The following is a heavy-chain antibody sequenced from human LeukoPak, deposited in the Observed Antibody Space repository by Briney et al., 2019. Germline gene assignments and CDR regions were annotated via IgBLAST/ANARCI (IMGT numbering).Heavy chain of an antibody. Sequence: GGSLRLSCTASGFTFGDYAMSWFRQAPGKGLGWVGFIRSKPYGGTTEYAASVKGRFTISRDESKSIAYLQMHSLKTEDTAVYYCTRNIWCDYWGQGTLVTVSS. J-gene: IGHJ4*02. D-gene: IGHD4/OR15-4a*01. CDR3: TRNIWCDY. CDR1: GFTFGDYA. V-gene: IGHV3-49*03. CDR2: IRSKPYGGTT.